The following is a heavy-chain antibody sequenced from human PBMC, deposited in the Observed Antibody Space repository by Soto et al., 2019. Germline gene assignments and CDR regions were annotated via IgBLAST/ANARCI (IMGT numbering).Heavy chain of an antibody. CDR2: IYYSGST. CDR3: VHHGGDPYYHDF. D-gene: IGHD4-17*01. V-gene: IGHV4-4*02. J-gene: IGHJ4*02. CDR1: GGSLSSSSW. Sequence: QVQLQESGPGLVNPSGTLSLTCAVSGGSLSSSSWWSWVRQPPGKALEWLGEIYYSGSTKYNPSLNSRVTISADQSKNDFSLRLSSVTAAHTAVYYCVHHGGDPYYHDFWGQGMLVTVSS.